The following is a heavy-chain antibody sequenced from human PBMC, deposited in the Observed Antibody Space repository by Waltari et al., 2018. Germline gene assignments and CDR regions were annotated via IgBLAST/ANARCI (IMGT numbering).Heavy chain of an antibody. CDR2: FIPSLGIA. J-gene: IGHJ4*02. CDR1: GGTFSSYT. CDR3: ARDYTAWEQQRVGGGDY. Sequence: QVQLVQSGAEVKKPGSSVKVSCKASGGTFSSYTISWVRQAPGQGLEWMGRFIPSLGIANSAQKFQGRCTITAAKSPGPAYRELGSLRSEETAVYYCARDYTAWEQQRVGGGDYWGQGTLVTVSS. D-gene: IGHD6-13*01. V-gene: IGHV1-69*08.